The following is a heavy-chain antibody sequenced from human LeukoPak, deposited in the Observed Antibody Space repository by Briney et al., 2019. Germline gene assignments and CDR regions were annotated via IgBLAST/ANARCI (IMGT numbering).Heavy chain of an antibody. CDR3: AKSPGIAAVGRFDY. CDR1: GFTFSSYA. D-gene: IGHD6-13*01. V-gene: IGHV3-23*01. Sequence: GGSLRLSCAASGFTFSSYAMSWVRQAPGKGLEWVSAIGGSGDSTYYADSVKGRFTISRDNSKNTLYLQMNSLRAEDTAVYYCAKSPGIAAVGRFDYWGQGTLVTASS. CDR2: IGGSGDST. J-gene: IGHJ4*02.